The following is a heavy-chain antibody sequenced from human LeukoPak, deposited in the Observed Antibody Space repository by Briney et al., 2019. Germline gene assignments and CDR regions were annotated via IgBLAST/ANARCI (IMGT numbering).Heavy chain of an antibody. Sequence: GGSLRLSCAASGFTFSRYSMTWVRQAPGKGLEWISFISSSRSTTYYADSVKGRCTIARDNGKNSMYLQMHSLRAEDTAVYYCVRAEVGTTLKYYYYYMDVWGKGTTVTVSS. J-gene: IGHJ6*03. CDR2: ISSSRSTT. CDR1: GFTFSRYS. D-gene: IGHD1-26*01. CDR3: VRAEVGTTLKYYYYYMDV. V-gene: IGHV3-48*01.